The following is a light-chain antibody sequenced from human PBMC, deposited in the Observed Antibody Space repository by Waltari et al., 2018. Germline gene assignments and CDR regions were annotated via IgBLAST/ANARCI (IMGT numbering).Light chain of an antibody. CDR2: LAS. CDR3: MQALQIPDT. Sequence: DIVMTQSPLSLPVTPGEPASISCTSSQSLLHSNGYNYLDWYVQKPGQSPQLLIYLASNRAYGIPDRFIGSGSGTDFTLKSSRVEAEDVGIYYCMQALQIPDTFGQGTRLEIE. V-gene: IGKV2-28*01. CDR1: QSLLHSNGYNY. J-gene: IGKJ5*01.